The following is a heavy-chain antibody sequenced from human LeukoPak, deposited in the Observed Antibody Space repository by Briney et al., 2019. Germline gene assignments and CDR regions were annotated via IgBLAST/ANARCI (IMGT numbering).Heavy chain of an antibody. CDR1: GFTFSYYA. J-gene: IGHJ4*02. D-gene: IGHD3-16*01. CDR2: ISYDGSNK. CDR3: ARGEDSIHPNGGDYSDY. V-gene: IGHV3-30*04. Sequence: GGSLRLSCAASGFTFSYYAIHWVRQAPGKGLEWVAVISYDGSNKFYADSVQGRFTISRDNSKNTLYLQMNSLRPEDAATYYCARGEDSIHPNGGDYSDYWGQGTLVTVSS.